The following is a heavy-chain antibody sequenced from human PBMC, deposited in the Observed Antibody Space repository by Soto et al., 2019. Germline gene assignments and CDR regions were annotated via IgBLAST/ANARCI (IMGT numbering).Heavy chain of an antibody. CDR2: IWYDGSNK. Sequence: QVQLVESGGGVVQPGRSLRLSCAASGFTFSSYGMHWVRQAPGKGLEWVAVIWYDGSNKYYADSVKGRFTISRDNSKNTLYLQMNSLRAEDTAVYYCARDGGAARPFDYWGQGTLVTVSS. J-gene: IGHJ4*02. CDR1: GFTFSSYG. V-gene: IGHV3-33*01. CDR3: ARDGGAARPFDY. D-gene: IGHD6-6*01.